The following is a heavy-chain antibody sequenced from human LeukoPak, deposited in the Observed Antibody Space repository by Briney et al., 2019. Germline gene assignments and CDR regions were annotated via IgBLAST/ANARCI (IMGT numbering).Heavy chain of an antibody. CDR2: IYTSGST. Sequence: SETLSLTCTVSGGSISSGSYYWSWIRQPAGKGLEWIGRIYTSGSTNYNPSLKSRVTISVDTSKNQFSLKLSSVTAADTAVYYCARIYSSNYYFDYWGQGTLVTVSS. CDR3: ARIYSSNYYFDY. D-gene: IGHD6-13*01. J-gene: IGHJ4*02. CDR1: GGSISSGSYY. V-gene: IGHV4-61*02.